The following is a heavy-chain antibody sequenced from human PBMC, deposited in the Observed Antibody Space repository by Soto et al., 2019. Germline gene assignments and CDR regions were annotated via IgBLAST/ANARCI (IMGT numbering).Heavy chain of an antibody. D-gene: IGHD2-15*01. CDR2: ISTTSFTI. J-gene: IGHJ5*01. V-gene: IGHV3-48*02. CDR1: GFSFSTYN. CDR3: ARDRCYDGTCYSASDS. Sequence: LRLSCAASGFSFSTYNMDWVRQAPGKGPEWIAYISTTSFTIYYADSVKGRFTISRDNDRNSLYLEMNSLRDEDTAVYYCARDRCYDGTCYSASDSWGQGTLVTVSS.